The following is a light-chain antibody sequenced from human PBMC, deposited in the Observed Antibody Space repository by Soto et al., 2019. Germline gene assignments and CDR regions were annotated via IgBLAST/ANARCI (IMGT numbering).Light chain of an antibody. V-gene: IGLV2-11*01. Sequence: QSALTQPRSVSGSPGQSVTISCTGTSSDVGVYNYVSWYQQHPGKAPKLTIYDVTKRPSGVPDRFSGSKSANTASLTISGLQAEDEADYYCCSYAGSYTFVFGTGTKVTVL. CDR2: DVT. J-gene: IGLJ1*01. CDR1: SSDVGVYNY. CDR3: CSYAGSYTFV.